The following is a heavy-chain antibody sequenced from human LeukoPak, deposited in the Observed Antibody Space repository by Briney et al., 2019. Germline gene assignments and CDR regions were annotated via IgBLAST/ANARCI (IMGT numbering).Heavy chain of an antibody. D-gene: IGHD6-13*01. J-gene: IGHJ5*02. CDR1: GGSFSGYY. CDR2: INHSGST. Sequence: SETLSLTCAVYGGSFSGYYWSWIRQPPGKGLEWIGEINHSGSTNYNRSLKSRVTISVDTSKNQFSLKLSSVTAADTAVYYCARAAAGANRRGNWFDPLGPGNPGHRLL. V-gene: IGHV4-34*01. CDR3: ARAAAGANRRGNWFDP.